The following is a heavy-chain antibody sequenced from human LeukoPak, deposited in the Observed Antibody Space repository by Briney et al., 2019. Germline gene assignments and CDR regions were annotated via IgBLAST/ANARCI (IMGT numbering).Heavy chain of an antibody. D-gene: IGHD2-15*01. V-gene: IGHV4-34*01. CDR3: ARTTEGYCRGRSCYSYYYYMDV. J-gene: IGHJ6*03. CDR2: INHSGST. CDR1: GGSFSGYY. Sequence: IPSETLSLTCAVYGGSFSGYYWSWIRQPPGKGLEWIGEINHSGSTNYNPSLKSRVTISVDTSKNQFSLKLSSVTAADTAVYYCARTTEGYCRGRSCYSYYYYMDVWGKGTTVTVSS.